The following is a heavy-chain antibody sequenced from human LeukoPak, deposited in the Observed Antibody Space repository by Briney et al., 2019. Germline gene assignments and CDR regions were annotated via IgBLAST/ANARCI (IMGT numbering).Heavy chain of an antibody. CDR2: ISAYNGNT. CDR1: GYTFTSYG. V-gene: IGHV1-18*04. CDR3: ARDLFPSSGWYYFDY. D-gene: IGHD6-19*01. Sequence: ASVKVSCKASGYTFTSYGISWVRQAPGQGLEWMGWISAYNGNTNYAQKLQGRVTMTTDTSTSTAYMELRSLRSDDTAVYYCARDLFPSSGWYYFDYWGQGTLVTDSS. J-gene: IGHJ4*02.